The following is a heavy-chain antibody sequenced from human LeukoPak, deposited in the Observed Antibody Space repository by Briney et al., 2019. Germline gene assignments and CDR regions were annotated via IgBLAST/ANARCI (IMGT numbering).Heavy chain of an antibody. V-gene: IGHV3-21*01. J-gene: IGHJ4*02. Sequence: GGSLRLSCAASGFTFSSYSMNWVRQAPGKGLEWVSSISSSSSYIYYADSVKGRFTISRDNAKNSLYLQMNSLRAEDAAVYYCARDPSSSWYVDYWGQGTLVTVSS. CDR3: ARDPSSSWYVDY. D-gene: IGHD6-13*01. CDR1: GFTFSSYS. CDR2: ISSSSSYI.